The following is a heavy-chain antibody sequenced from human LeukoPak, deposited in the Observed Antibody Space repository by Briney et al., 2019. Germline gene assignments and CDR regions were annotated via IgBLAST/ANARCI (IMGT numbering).Heavy chain of an antibody. Sequence: GGSLRLSCAASGFTFSSYAMIWVRQAPGKGLQWVSAISGSGGSTYYADSVKGRFTISRDNSKNTLYLQMNSLRAEDTAVYYCAKVGGSGWRFDYWGQGTLVTVSS. D-gene: IGHD6-19*01. CDR1: GFTFSSYA. CDR2: ISGSGGST. V-gene: IGHV3-23*01. J-gene: IGHJ4*02. CDR3: AKVGGSGWRFDY.